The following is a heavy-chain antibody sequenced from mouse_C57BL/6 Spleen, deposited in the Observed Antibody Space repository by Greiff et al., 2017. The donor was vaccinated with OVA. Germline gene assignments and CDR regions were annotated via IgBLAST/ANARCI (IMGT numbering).Heavy chain of an antibody. CDR1: GFTFSDYG. CDR2: ISSGSSTI. CDR3: VRPYYDYDVDGYFDY. J-gene: IGHJ2*01. D-gene: IGHD2-4*01. V-gene: IGHV5-17*01. Sequence: EVQVVESGGGLVKPGGSLKLSCAASGFTFSDYGMHWVRQAPEKGLEWVAYISSGSSTIYYADTVKGRFTISRDNAKNTLFLQMTSLRSEDTAMYYCVRPYYDYDVDGYFDYWGQGTTLTVSS.